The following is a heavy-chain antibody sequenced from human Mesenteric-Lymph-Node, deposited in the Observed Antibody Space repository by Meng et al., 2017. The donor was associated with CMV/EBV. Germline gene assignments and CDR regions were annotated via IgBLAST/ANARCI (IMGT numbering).Heavy chain of an antibody. Sequence: VSGGYSSSSNWWSWVRQPPGKGLEWIGEIYHSGSTNYNPSLKSRVTISVDKSKNQFSLKLSSVTAADTAVYYCARYYYGSGSYYMGWGQGTLVTVSS. J-gene: IGHJ4*02. D-gene: IGHD3-10*01. CDR2: IYHSGST. V-gene: IGHV4-4*02. CDR3: ARYYYGSGSYYMG. CDR1: GGYSSSSNW.